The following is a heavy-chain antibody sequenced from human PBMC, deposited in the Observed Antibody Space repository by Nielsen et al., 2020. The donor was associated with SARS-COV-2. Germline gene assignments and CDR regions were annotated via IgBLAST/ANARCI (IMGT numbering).Heavy chain of an antibody. CDR2: IKSKTDGGTT. CDR3: ARTPDYGDFYYYGMDV. J-gene: IGHJ6*02. V-gene: IGHV3-15*01. D-gene: IGHD4-17*01. Sequence: WIRQPPGKGLEWVGRIKSKTDGGTTDYAAPVKGRFTISRDDSKNTLYLQMNSLRAEDTAVYYCARTPDYGDFYYYGMDVWGQGTTVTVSS.